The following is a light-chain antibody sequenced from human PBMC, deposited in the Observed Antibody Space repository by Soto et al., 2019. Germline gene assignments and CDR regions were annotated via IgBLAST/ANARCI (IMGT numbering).Light chain of an antibody. Sequence: IVLTHSPATLSFSPGEIATLSCRASQSVSSYLAWYQQKPGQAPRLLIYDASNRATGIPARFSGSGSGTDFTLTISRLQSEDSAVYFCQQNNRWPHITFGQGTRLEIK. CDR2: DAS. J-gene: IGKJ5*01. V-gene: IGKV3-11*01. CDR3: QQNNRWPHIT. CDR1: QSVSSY.